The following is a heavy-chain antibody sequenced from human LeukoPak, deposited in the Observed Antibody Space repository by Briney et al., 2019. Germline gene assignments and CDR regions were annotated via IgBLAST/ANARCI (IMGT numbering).Heavy chain of an antibody. J-gene: IGHJ4*02. CDR1: GFTFSNAW. Sequence: EAGGSLRLSCAASGFTFSNAWMNWVRQAPGKGLEWVGRIKSKTDGGTTDYAAPVKGRFTISRDDPKTTLYLQMNSLKTEDTAVYYCTTRYCSGGRCDYWGQGTLVTVSS. CDR3: TTRYCSGGRCDY. D-gene: IGHD2-15*01. V-gene: IGHV3-15*01. CDR2: IKSKTDGGTT.